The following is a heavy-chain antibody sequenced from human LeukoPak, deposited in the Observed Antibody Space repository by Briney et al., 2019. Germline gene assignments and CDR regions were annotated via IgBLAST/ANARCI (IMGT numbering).Heavy chain of an antibody. Sequence: SETLSLTCAVYGGSFSGYYWSWIRQPPGKGLEWIGEINHSGSTNYNPSLTSRVTLSVDTSKNQFSLKLSSVPAADTAVYYCARCAVAAAGPPFDYWGQGTLVTVSS. D-gene: IGHD6-13*01. CDR3: ARCAVAAAGPPFDY. CDR2: INHSGST. CDR1: GGSFSGYY. V-gene: IGHV4-34*01. J-gene: IGHJ4*02.